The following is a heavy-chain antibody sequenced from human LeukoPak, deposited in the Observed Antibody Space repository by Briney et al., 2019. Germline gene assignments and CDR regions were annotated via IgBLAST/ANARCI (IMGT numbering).Heavy chain of an antibody. Sequence: ASVKVSCKASGYTFTGYYMHWVRQAPGQGLEWMGWINPNSGGTNYAQKFQGRVTMTRDTSISTAYMELSRLRSDDTAVYYCARLGIRAYSYGHLFDYWGQGTLVTVSS. V-gene: IGHV1-2*02. J-gene: IGHJ4*02. D-gene: IGHD5-18*01. CDR3: ARLGIRAYSYGHLFDY. CDR1: GYTFTGYY. CDR2: INPNSGGT.